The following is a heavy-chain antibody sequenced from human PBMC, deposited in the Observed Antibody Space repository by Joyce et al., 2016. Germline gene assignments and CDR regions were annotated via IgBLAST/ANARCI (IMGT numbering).Heavy chain of an antibody. V-gene: IGHV4-38-2*01. CDR2: IYHNGHT. CDR3: VSDRTAPPYYYYGMDG. Sequence: QVQLQESGPGLVKPSETLSLTCAVSGHSISNGYYWAWIRQPPGKGLEWIGSIYHNGHTRNTPALQSRVTRSVDTSKNQCSLKLGAVTSADTAVYYCVSDRTAPPYYYYGMDGWGKGTTVTVSS. CDR1: GHSISNGYY. J-gene: IGHJ6*04. D-gene: IGHD3-22*01.